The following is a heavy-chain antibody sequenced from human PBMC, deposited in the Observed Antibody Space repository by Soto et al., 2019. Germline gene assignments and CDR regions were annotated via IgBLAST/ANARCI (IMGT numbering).Heavy chain of an antibody. CDR2: INHSGST. D-gene: IGHD3-16*02. Sequence: SETLSLTCAVYGASFSGYYWSWIRQPPGKGLEWIGEINHSGSTNYNPSLKSRVTISVDTSKNQFSLKLSSVTAADTAVYYCARFALRLGELSPDWGQGTLVTVSS. V-gene: IGHV4-34*01. J-gene: IGHJ4*02. CDR1: GASFSGYY. CDR3: ARFALRLGELSPD.